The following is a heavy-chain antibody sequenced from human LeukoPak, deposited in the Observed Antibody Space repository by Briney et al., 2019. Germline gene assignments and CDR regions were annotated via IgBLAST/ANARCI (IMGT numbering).Heavy chain of an antibody. CDR3: ARVSLWFGAIDY. V-gene: IGHV4-59*01. J-gene: IGHJ4*02. D-gene: IGHD3-10*01. CDR1: GGSISSYY. CDR2: IYYSGST. Sequence: PSETLSLTCTVSGGSISSYYWSWIRQPPGKGQEWIGYIYYSGSTNYNPSLKSRVTISVDTSKNQFSLKLSSVTAADTAVYYCARVSLWFGAIDYWGQGTLVTVSS.